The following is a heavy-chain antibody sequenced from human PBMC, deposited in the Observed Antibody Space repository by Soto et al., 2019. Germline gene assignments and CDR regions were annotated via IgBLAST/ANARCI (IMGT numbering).Heavy chain of an antibody. Sequence: QITLKESGPTLVKPTQTLTLTCTFSGFSLSTTGVGVGWIRQPPGKALEWLALIYWGGEKRYSPTLKSRLTITKDTSKNQVVLTMTTMDPVDTATYYCAHRPWYAFEPWGQGILVTVPS. CDR1: GFSLSTTGVG. CDR2: IYWGGEK. CDR3: AHRPWYAFEP. V-gene: IGHV2-5*02. D-gene: IGHD6-13*01. J-gene: IGHJ5*02.